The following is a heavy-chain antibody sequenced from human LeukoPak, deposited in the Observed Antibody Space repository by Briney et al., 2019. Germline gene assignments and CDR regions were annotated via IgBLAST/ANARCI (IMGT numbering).Heavy chain of an antibody. CDR2: ISSSGRTI. CDR1: GFTFSSYE. J-gene: IGHJ3*02. Sequence: GGSLRLSCAASGFTFSSYEMHWVRQAPGKGLEWVSCISSSGRTIYYADSVRGRFTISRDNAKNSLYLQMNGLRAEDTATYYCAREAWDAFDIWGRGTRLTVSS. V-gene: IGHV3-48*03. CDR3: AREAWDAFDI.